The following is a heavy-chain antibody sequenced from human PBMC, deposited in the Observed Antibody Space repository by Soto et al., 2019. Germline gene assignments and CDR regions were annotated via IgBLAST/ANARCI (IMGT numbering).Heavy chain of an antibody. CDR1: GCSISSYY. V-gene: IGHV4-59*01. D-gene: IGHD3-22*01. Sequence: SGTLSLTCTFSGCSISSYYWRWVRPPPGKGLEWIGYINYSGSTNYNPSLKSRVTISVDTSKNELSLNLNSVTAADTAVYYCARGNRDYYDSSGYYFNYWGQGALVTVSS. CDR2: INYSGST. CDR3: ARGNRDYYDSSGYYFNY. J-gene: IGHJ4*02.